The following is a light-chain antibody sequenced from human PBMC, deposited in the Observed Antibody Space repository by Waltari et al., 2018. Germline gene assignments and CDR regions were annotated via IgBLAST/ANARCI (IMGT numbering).Light chain of an antibody. V-gene: IGLV1-44*01. J-gene: IGLJ3*02. CDR1: SSNIGSNT. Sequence: QSVLTQPPSASGTPGQRVTISCSGSSSNIGSNTVNWYQQLPGTAPKLLIYSNNTRPSGVPDRFSGSKSGTSASLAISGLQSEDEADYYCAAWDDSLNGHVFGGGTKLTVL. CDR3: AAWDDSLNGHV. CDR2: SNN.